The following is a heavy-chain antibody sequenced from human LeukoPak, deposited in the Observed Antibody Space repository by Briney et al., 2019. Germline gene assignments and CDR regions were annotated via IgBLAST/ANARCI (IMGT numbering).Heavy chain of an antibody. CDR2: INYSGNT. V-gene: IGHV4-39*01. J-gene: IGHJ5*02. CDR3: ARHSGGVTGTTDWFDP. CDR1: GGSISSSSYY. Sequence: SETLSLTCTVSGGSISSSSYYWGWIRQPPGKGLEWIGSINYSGNTYYNPSLTSRFTISVDTSKNQFSLKLSSVAAADTAVCYCARHSGGVTGTTDWFDPWGQGTLVTVSS. D-gene: IGHD1-14*01.